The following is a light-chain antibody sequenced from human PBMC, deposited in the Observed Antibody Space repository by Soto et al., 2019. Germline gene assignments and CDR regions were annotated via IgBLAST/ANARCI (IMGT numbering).Light chain of an antibody. CDR1: QSISTY. Sequence: DIQMTQSPSSLSASVGDRVTISCRASQSISTYLHWYQQKPGKAPRLLIYAASSVQTGVPPRFSGSGSGTDFTLTISSLRPEDIATYFCQQSNSAPPWTFGQGTKVEIK. J-gene: IGKJ1*01. CDR3: QQSNSAPPWT. V-gene: IGKV1-39*01. CDR2: AAS.